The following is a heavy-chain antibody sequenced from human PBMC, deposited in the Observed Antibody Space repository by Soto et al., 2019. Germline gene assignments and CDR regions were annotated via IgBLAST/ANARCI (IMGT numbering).Heavy chain of an antibody. CDR1: GCSISSSSYY. J-gene: IGHJ4*02. CDR3: ASLRFFDTNYFDY. Sequence: SETLSLTGTGSGCSISSSSYYWGWVRPPPGKGLEWIGSIYYSGSTYYNPSLKSRVTISVDTSKNQFSLKLSSVTAADTAVYYCASLRFFDTNYFDYWGQGTLVTVSS. D-gene: IGHD3-9*01. CDR2: IYYSGST. V-gene: IGHV4-39*01.